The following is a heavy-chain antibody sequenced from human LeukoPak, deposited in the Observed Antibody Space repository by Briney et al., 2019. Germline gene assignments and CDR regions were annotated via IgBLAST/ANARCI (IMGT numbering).Heavy chain of an antibody. Sequence: SETLSLTCAVYGGSFSGYYWSWIRQPPGKGLEWIGEINHSGSTNYNPSLKSRVTISVDTSKNQFSLKLSSVTAADTAVYYCARHWYYDSSGYYYGLRYYYGMDVWGQGTTVTVSS. CDR1: GGSFSGYY. CDR2: INHSGST. J-gene: IGHJ6*02. V-gene: IGHV4-34*01. CDR3: ARHWYYDSSGYYYGLRYYYGMDV. D-gene: IGHD3-22*01.